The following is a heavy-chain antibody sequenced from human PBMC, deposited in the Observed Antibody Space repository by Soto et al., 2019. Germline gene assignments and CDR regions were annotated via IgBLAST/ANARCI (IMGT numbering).Heavy chain of an antibody. CDR2: ISGSGGST. Sequence: GGSLRLSCAASGFTFSSYAMSWVRQAPGKGLEWVSAISGSGGSTYYADSVKGRFTISRDNSKNTLYLQMNSLRAEDTAVYYCAKDRGRLWMGDYGAPGRVIGYWGQGTLVTVSS. CDR1: GFTFSSYA. J-gene: IGHJ4*02. V-gene: IGHV3-23*01. D-gene: IGHD4-17*01. CDR3: AKDRGRLWMGDYGAPGRVIGY.